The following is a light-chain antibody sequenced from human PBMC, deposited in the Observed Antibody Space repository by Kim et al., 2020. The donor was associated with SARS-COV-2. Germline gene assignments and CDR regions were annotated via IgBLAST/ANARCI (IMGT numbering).Light chain of an antibody. V-gene: IGKV3D-15*01. CDR3: HQYDNWPPFT. J-gene: IGKJ3*01. CDR1: QSVKKN. CDR2: GAS. Sequence: VSPGASATLSCRASQSVKKNIAWYQQRPGQGPRLLIYGASTRATGIPARFSGSGSGTEFTLTITSLQSEDFAVYYCHQYDNWPPFTFGPGPRWISN.